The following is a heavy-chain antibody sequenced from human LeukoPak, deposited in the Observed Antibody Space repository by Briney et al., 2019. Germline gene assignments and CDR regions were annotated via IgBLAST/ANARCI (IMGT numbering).Heavy chain of an antibody. CDR3: ARGGSSIFGVVTTDY. J-gene: IGHJ4*02. V-gene: IGHV4-39*07. CDR2: IYYSGIT. Sequence: PSETLSLTCTVSGDYVSSRGYYWGWIRQPPGRGLEWIGSIYYSGITYYNPSLKSRVTLSVDTSKNQFSLKVNSMTAADTAVYYCARGGSSIFGVVTTDYWGQGTLVTVSS. CDR1: GDYVSSRGYY. D-gene: IGHD3-3*01.